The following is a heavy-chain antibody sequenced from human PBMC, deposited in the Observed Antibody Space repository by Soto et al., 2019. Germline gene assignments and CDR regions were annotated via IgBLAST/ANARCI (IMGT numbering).Heavy chain of an antibody. D-gene: IGHD4-17*01. CDR3: ARPANTVADHFDL. Sequence: GESLKISCQVSVYTFTIYWIGWVRQMPGKGLEWMGIIYPSDSDTRYSPSFQGQVTISADQSINTAYLQWDSLKASDTAIYYCARPANTVADHFDLWGQGTPVTVSS. J-gene: IGHJ4*02. CDR1: VYTFTIYW. V-gene: IGHV5-51*01. CDR2: IYPSDSDT.